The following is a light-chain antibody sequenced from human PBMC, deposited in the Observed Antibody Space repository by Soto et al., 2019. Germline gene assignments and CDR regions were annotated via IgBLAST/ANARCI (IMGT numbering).Light chain of an antibody. CDR2: DAS. CDR1: QSVSSY. J-gene: IGKJ5*01. CDR3: QQRGNWPIT. Sequence: EIVLTQSPATLSLSPGERATLSCRASQSVSSYLAWYQQKPAQAPRLLIYDASNRATGIPARFSGSGSGTDFTLTISSLEPEDFAVYYCQQRGNWPITFGQGTLLEIK. V-gene: IGKV3-11*01.